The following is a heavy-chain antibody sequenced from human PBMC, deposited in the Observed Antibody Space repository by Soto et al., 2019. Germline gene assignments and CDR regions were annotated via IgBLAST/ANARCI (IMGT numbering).Heavy chain of an antibody. J-gene: IGHJ5*02. V-gene: IGHV4-34*01. CDR2: INHSGST. Sequence: SETLSLTCAVYGGSFSGYYWSWIRQPPGKGLEWIGEINHSGSTNYNPSLKSRVTISVDTSKNQFSLKLSSVTAADTAVYYCARGYCSSTSCYIRGGWFDPWGQGTLVTVS. D-gene: IGHD2-2*02. CDR3: ARGYCSSTSCYIRGGWFDP. CDR1: GGSFSGYY.